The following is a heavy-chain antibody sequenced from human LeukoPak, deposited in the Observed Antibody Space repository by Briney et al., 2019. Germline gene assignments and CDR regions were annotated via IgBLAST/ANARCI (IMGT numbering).Heavy chain of an antibody. D-gene: IGHD3-9*01. J-gene: IGHJ4*02. V-gene: IGHV1-24*01. CDR2: FDPEDGET. CDR1: GYTLTELS. Sequence: ASVKVSCKVSGYTLTELSMHWVRQAPGKGLEWMGGFDPEDGETIYAQKFQGRVTMTEDTSTDTAYMELCSLRSEDTAVYYCATARGDYDILTGYYYFDYWGQGTLVTVSS. CDR3: ATARGDYDILTGYYYFDY.